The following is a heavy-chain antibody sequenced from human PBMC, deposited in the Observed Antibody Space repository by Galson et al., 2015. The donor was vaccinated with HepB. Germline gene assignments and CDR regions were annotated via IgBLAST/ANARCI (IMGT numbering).Heavy chain of an antibody. V-gene: IGHV5-51*03. D-gene: IGHD5-24*01. CDR3: ARRLEKATALPSGF. CDR1: GYSFPNYW. J-gene: IGHJ3*01. Sequence: QSGAEVKKPGESLKISCKGSGYSFPNYWIAWVRQMPGKGLEWMGIIYPGDSHTTYSPSFEGQVTISVDKSISTAYLQWSSLKASDTAMYYCARRLEKATALPSGFWGQGTMVTVSS. CDR2: IYPGDSHT.